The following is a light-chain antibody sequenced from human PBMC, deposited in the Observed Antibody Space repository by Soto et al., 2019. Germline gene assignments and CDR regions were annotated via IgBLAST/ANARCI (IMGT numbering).Light chain of an antibody. CDR1: SSNIGALYD. J-gene: IGLJ2*01. CDR2: DNN. Sequence: QSVLTKPPSVSGAPGQRVTISCTGSSSNIGALYDVNWYQQLPGTAPKLLIYDNNNRPSGVPDRFSGSKSGTSASLAITGLQAEDEADYYCQSYDNSLSGHVVFGGGTQLTVL. V-gene: IGLV1-40*01. CDR3: QSYDNSLSGHVV.